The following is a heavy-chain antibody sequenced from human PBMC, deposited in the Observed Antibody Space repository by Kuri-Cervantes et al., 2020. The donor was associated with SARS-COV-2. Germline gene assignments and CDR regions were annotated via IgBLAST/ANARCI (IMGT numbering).Heavy chain of an antibody. D-gene: IGHD3-10*01. CDR3: AREGLWFGGRSFDY. V-gene: IGHV4-30-4*08. J-gene: IGHJ4*02. CDR2: IYYSGST. CDR1: GGSISSGDYY. Sequence: LRLSCTVSGGSISSGDYYWSWIRQPPGKGLEWIGYIYYSGSTYYNPSLKSRVTMSVDTSKNQFSLKLSSVTAADTAVYYCAREGLWFGGRSFDYWGQGTLVTVSS.